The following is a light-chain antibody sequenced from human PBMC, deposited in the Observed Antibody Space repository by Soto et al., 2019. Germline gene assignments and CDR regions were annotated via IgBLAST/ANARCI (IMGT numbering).Light chain of an antibody. CDR1: QSVGSN. CDR3: QQYNNWPPWT. Sequence: EIVMAQSTATVSLAAGECRSLWSTASQSVGSNLAWYQQKPGQAPRLLIYGASTRATGIPARFSGSGSGTEFILTINSPQSEDFALYYCQQYNNWPPWTFGPGTKVDI. CDR2: GAS. V-gene: IGKV3-15*01. J-gene: IGKJ1*01.